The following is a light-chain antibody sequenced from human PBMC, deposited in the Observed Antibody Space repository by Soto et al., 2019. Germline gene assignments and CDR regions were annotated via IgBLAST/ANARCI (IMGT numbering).Light chain of an antibody. CDR1: QSISTW. Sequence: DIQMTQSPSTLSASVGDRVTITCRASQSISTWLAWYQQKPGKAPNLLIYKASSLQSGVPSRFSGSGSGTEFTLTISSLQPDDFATCYCQQYNSYSITFGQGTRLDIK. V-gene: IGKV1-5*03. CDR3: QQYNSYSIT. J-gene: IGKJ5*01. CDR2: KAS.